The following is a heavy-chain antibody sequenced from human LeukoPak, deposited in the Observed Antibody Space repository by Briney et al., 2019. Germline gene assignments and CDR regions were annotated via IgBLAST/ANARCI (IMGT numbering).Heavy chain of an antibody. CDR2: ISLNGGDT. J-gene: IGHJ4*02. CDR3: ARAPQRDFWSGYSSH. D-gene: IGHD3-3*01. V-gene: IGHV3-30*04. CDR1: GFTFSSFA. Sequence: GGSLRLSCAASGFTFSSFAMHWVRQAPGKGLEWVAVISLNGGDTNYAGSVKGRFTISRDNSKNTLYLQMNSLRAEDTAVYYCARAPQRDFWSGYSSHWGQGTLVTVSS.